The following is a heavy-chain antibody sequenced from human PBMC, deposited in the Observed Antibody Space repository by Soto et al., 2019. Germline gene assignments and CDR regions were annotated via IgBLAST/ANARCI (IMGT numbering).Heavy chain of an antibody. CDR2: ISAYNGNT. Sequence: QVQLVQSGADVKKPGASVKVSCKASGYTFNSYGISWVRQAPGQGLEWMGWISAYNGNTNYAQKLQGRVTMTTDTSTSTAYMELRSLRSDDTAVYYCARQGYYGSGSYSGGYYFDYWGQGTLVTVSS. V-gene: IGHV1-18*04. J-gene: IGHJ4*02. CDR1: GYTFNSYG. D-gene: IGHD3-10*01. CDR3: ARQGYYGSGSYSGGYYFDY.